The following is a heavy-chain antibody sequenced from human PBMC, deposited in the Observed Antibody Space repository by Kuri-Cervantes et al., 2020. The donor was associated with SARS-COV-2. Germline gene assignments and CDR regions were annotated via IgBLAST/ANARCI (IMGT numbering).Heavy chain of an antibody. D-gene: IGHD3-22*01. CDR1: GFTVSNKY. V-gene: IGHV3-53*01. CDR2: IDSGGNT. Sequence: GGSLRLSCAASGFTVSNKYMTWVRPAPGKGLNCVSVIDSGGNTYYADSVKGRFTISRDSSKNTLYLQMNNLSAADTAVYYCTRADISGSNKWFFNLWGRGTLVTVSS. J-gene: IGHJ2*01. CDR3: TRADISGSNKWFFNL.